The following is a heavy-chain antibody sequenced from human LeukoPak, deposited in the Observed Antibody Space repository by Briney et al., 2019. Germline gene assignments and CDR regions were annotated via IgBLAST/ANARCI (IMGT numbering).Heavy chain of an antibody. D-gene: IGHD5-24*01. CDR1: GFTFSSYG. CDR3: ARMGLPFDY. CDR2: ISSSSSTI. J-gene: IGHJ4*02. V-gene: IGHV3-48*01. Sequence: GGSLRLSCAASGFTFSSYGMHWVRQAPGKGLEWVSYISSSSSTIYYADSVKGRFTISRDNAKNSLYLQMNSLRAEDTAVYYCARMGLPFDYWGQGTLVTVSS.